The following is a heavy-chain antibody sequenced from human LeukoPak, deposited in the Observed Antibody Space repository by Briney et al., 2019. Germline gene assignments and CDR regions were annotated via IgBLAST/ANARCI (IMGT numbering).Heavy chain of an antibody. J-gene: IGHJ4*02. CDR1: GGSFSGYY. CDR3: ARDVYYYDSSGYSNFDY. CDR2: IYYSGST. Sequence: SETLSLTCAVYGGSFSGYYWSWIRQPPGKGLEWIGYIYYSGSTNYNPSLKSRVTISVDTSKNQFSLKLSSVTAADTAVYYCARDVYYYDSSGYSNFDYWGQGTLVTVSS. V-gene: IGHV4-59*12. D-gene: IGHD3-22*01.